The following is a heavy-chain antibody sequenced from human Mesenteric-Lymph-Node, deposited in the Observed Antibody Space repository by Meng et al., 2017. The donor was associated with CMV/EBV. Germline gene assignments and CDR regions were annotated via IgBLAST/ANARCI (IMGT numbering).Heavy chain of an antibody. CDR1: GFTFSSYS. V-gene: IGHV3-21*01. Sequence: GGPLRLSCAASGFTFSSYSMNWVRQAPGKGLEWVSSISSSSSYIYYADSVKGRFTISRDNAKNSLYLQMNSLRAEDTAVYYCARARDGIVVVTMGFDYWGQGTLVTVSS. D-gene: IGHD3-22*01. J-gene: IGHJ4*02. CDR3: ARARDGIVVVTMGFDY. CDR2: ISSSSSYI.